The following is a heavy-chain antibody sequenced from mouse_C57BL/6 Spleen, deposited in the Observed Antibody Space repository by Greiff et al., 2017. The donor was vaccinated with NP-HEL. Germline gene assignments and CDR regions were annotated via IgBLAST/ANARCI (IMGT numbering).Heavy chain of an antibody. J-gene: IGHJ2*01. Sequence: EVKLMESGGGLVQPGGSLSLSCAASGFTFTDYYMSWVRQPPGKALEWLGFIRNKANGYTTEYSASVKGRFTISRDNSQSILYLQMNALRAEDSATYYCARVWGNYGSPFDYWGQGTTLTVSS. V-gene: IGHV7-3*01. CDR3: ARVWGNYGSPFDY. D-gene: IGHD2-1*01. CDR1: GFTFTDYY. CDR2: IRNKANGYTT.